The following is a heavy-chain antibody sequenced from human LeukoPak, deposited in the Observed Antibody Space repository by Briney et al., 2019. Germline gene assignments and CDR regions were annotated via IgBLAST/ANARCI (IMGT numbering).Heavy chain of an antibody. CDR1: GGSISSHY. V-gene: IGHV4-59*11. Sequence: PSETLSLTCTVSGGSISSHYWSWIRQPPGKGLEWIGYIYYSGSTNYNPSLKSRVTVSVDTSKNQFSLKLSSVTAADTAVYYCARAPKYCSSTSCYPPNWFDPWGQGTLATVSS. CDR3: ARAPKYCSSTSCYPPNWFDP. J-gene: IGHJ5*02. CDR2: IYYSGST. D-gene: IGHD2-2*01.